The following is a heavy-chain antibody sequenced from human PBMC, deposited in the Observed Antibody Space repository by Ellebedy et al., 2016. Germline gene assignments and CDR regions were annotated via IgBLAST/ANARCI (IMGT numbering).Heavy chain of an antibody. CDR1: GFTFSRFD. CDR3: ARVRSPGLYENQAMDV. CDR2: ISNDGNDE. V-gene: IGHV3-30*03. Sequence: GESLKISXAASGFTFSRFDIHWVRQAQGKGLEWVAAISNDGNDENYGASVKGRFSISRDNSKNRVYLQMSSLRVEDTAVYSCARVRSPGLYENQAMDVWGQGTTVTVSS. J-gene: IGHJ6*02. D-gene: IGHD2-8*01.